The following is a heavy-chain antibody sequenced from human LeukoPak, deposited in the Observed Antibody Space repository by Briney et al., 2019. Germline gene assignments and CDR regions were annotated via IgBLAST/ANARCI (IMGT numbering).Heavy chain of an antibody. CDR1: GFAFSSSW. Sequence: PGGSLRLSCAASGFAFSSSWMSWVRQVPGKGLEWVANIKQDGSETYYVDSLKGRFTVSRDNAKNSVYLQMNNLRAEDTAVYYCARRAPGYCITTSCPDTYYYYYYMDVWGKGTTVTVSS. CDR3: ARRAPGYCITTSCPDTYYYYYYMDV. D-gene: IGHD2-2*01. V-gene: IGHV3-7*01. CDR2: IKQDGSET. J-gene: IGHJ6*03.